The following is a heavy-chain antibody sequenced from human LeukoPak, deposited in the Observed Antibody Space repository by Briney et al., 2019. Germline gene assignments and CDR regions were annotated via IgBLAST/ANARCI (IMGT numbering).Heavy chain of an antibody. Sequence: PGGSLRLSCAASGFTFSSYAMSWVRQAPGKGLEWVSAISGSGDSTNYADSVKGRFTISRDNSKNTLYLQMNSPRAEDTAIYYCAKDRDSSNWLFFDYWGQGTLVTVSS. D-gene: IGHD6-13*01. V-gene: IGHV3-23*01. J-gene: IGHJ4*02. CDR1: GFTFSSYA. CDR3: AKDRDSSNWLFFDY. CDR2: ISGSGDST.